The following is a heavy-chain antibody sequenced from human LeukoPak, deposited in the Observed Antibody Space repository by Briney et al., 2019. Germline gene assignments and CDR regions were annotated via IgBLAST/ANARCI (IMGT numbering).Heavy chain of an antibody. CDR3: ASSFSGHFQY. Sequence: SETLSLTCTVSGGSISSYYWSWIRQPPGKGLEWIGYAHYSGSTSYNPSLKSRVTISVDTSENQFSLKVSSVTAADTAVYYCASSFSGHFQYWGQGTLVTVSS. D-gene: IGHD2/OR15-2a*01. CDR2: AHYSGST. V-gene: IGHV4-59*01. J-gene: IGHJ1*01. CDR1: GGSISSYY.